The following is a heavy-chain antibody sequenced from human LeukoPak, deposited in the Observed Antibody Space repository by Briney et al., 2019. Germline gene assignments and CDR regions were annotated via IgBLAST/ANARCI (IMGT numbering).Heavy chain of an antibody. V-gene: IGHV4-39*01. J-gene: IGHJ4*02. CDR2: IYYSGST. CDR3: ARPCSSSGWYNPKRSIEYYFDY. CDR1: GGSISSSSYY. D-gene: IGHD6-19*01. Sequence: SETLSLTCTVSGGSISSSSYYWGWIRQPPGKGLEWIGSIYYSGSTYYNPSLKSRVTISVDTSKNQFSLKLSSVTAADTAVYYCARPCSSSGWYNPKRSIEYYFDYWGQGTLVTVSS.